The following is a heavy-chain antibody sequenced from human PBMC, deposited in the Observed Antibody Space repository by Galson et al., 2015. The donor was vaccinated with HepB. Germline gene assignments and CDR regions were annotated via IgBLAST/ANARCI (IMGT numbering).Heavy chain of an antibody. CDR1: GFTFRNFG. CDR2: VSYDGLNK. V-gene: IGHV3-30*18. CDR3: AKDHGDGYNTARGFDY. D-gene: IGHD5-24*01. Sequence: SLRLSCAASGFTFRNFGMHWVRQAPGKGLEWVAIVSYDGLNKYFADSVKGRFTISRDNSENTLYLQMNSLRTEDTAMYYCAKDHGDGYNTARGFDYWGQGTLVTVSS. J-gene: IGHJ4*02.